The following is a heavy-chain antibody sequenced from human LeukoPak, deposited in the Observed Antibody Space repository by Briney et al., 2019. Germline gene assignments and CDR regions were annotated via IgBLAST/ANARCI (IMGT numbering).Heavy chain of an antibody. CDR2: FDPEDGET. Sequence: ASVKVSCKASGGTFSSYAISWVRQAPGKGLEWMGGFDPEDGETIYAQKFQGRVTMTGDTSTDTAYMELSSLRSEDTAVYYCATVFVPPHGVTAKYFQHWGQGTLVTVSS. D-gene: IGHD3-3*01. V-gene: IGHV1-24*01. CDR3: ATVFVPPHGVTAKYFQH. J-gene: IGHJ1*01. CDR1: GGTFSSYA.